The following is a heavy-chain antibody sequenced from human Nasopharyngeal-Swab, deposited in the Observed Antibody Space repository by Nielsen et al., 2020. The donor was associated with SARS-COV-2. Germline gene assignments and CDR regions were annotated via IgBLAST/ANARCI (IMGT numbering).Heavy chain of an antibody. V-gene: IGHV4-39*01. J-gene: IGHJ4*02. CDR2: LYYSGIN. CDR3: ARTTHYDYVWGSHRPPNYFDY. D-gene: IGHD3-16*01. CDR1: GDSITNTAYY. Sequence: SETLSLTCSVSGDSITNTAYYWGWIRQPPGKGLEWIANLYYSGINYNNPSLKSRVTISVDKSKNKLSLRLRSVTTADTAVYYCARTTHYDYVWGSHRPPNYFDYWGQGTLVTVSS.